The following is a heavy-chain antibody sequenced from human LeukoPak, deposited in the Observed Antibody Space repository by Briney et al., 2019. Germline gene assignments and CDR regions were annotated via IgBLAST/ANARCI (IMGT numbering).Heavy chain of an antibody. J-gene: IGHJ6*03. CDR1: GFTFSDYY. Sequence: GGSLRLSCAASGFTFSDYYMSWIRQAPGKGLEWVSYISSSGSTIYYADSVKGRFTISRDNAKNSLYLQMNSLRAEDTAVYYCAMTPPEYRSSVKGYYYYYMDVWGKGTTVTVSS. V-gene: IGHV3-11*01. CDR3: AMTPPEYRSSVKGYYYYYMDV. D-gene: IGHD6-6*01. CDR2: ISSSGSTI.